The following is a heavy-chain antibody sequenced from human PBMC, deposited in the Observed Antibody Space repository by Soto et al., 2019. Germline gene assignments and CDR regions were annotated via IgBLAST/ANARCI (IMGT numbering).Heavy chain of an antibody. D-gene: IGHD6-19*01. CDR1: GFTFSSYG. CDR3: ARGLSSGWHERYFDY. CDR2: IWYDGSNK. Sequence: QVQLVESGGGVVQPGRSLRLSCAASGFTFSSYGMHWVRQAPGKGLEWVAVIWYDGSNKYYADSVKGRFTISRDNSKNTLYLQMNSLRAEDTAVYYCARGLSSGWHERYFDYWGQGTLVTVSS. V-gene: IGHV3-33*01. J-gene: IGHJ4*02.